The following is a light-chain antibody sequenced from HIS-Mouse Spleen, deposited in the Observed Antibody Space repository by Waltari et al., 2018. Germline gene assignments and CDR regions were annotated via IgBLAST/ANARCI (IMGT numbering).Light chain of an antibody. J-gene: IGLJ3*02. CDR2: EGS. CDR3: CSYAGSSTWV. CDR1: SSDVGRSNP. Sequence: QSALTQPASVSGSPGQSITISCTGTSSDVGRSNPVSWYQQHPGKAPKLMIYEGSKRPSGVSNRFSGSKSGNTASLTISGLQAEDEADYYCCSYAGSSTWVFGGGTKLTVL. V-gene: IGLV2-23*01.